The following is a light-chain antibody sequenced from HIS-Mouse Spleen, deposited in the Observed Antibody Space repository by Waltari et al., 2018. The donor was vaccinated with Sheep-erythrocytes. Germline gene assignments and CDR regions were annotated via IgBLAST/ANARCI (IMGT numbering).Light chain of an antibody. J-gene: IGLJ1*01. V-gene: IGLV2-11*01. CDR2: DVS. CDR1: SSDVGGYNH. CDR3: CSYAGSYNYV. Sequence: QSALTQPRSVSGSPGQSVTISCTGTSSDVGGYNHFSWYQQHPGKAPKLMIYDVSKRPSGVPDRFSGSKSGNTASLTISGLQAEDEADYYCCSYAGSYNYVFGTGTKVTVL.